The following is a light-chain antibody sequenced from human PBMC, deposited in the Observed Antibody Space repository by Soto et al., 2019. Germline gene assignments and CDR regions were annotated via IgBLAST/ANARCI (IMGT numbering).Light chain of an antibody. J-gene: IGKJ1*01. V-gene: IGKV1-27*01. Sequence: IQMTQSPSSLSASVGDRVTITCRASQGISNYLAWYQQKPGKVPKLLIYAASTLQSGVPSRFSGGGSGTVFTLTISRLQPEDVGTYYCQKYNSAPPWTFGQGTKVEIK. CDR3: QKYNSAPPWT. CDR1: QGISNY. CDR2: AAS.